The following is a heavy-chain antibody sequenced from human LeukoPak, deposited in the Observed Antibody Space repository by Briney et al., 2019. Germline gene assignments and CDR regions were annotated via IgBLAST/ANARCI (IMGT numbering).Heavy chain of an antibody. Sequence: ASVKVSCKASGYTFTSYYMHWVRQAPGQGLEWMGIINPSGGSTSYAQKFQGRVTMTRDMSTSTVYMELSSLRSEDTAVYYCARAYYYDSSGYYGYSDYWGQGTLVTVSS. CDR1: GYTFTSYY. J-gene: IGHJ4*02. D-gene: IGHD3-22*01. V-gene: IGHV1-46*01. CDR3: ARAYYYDSSGYYGYSDY. CDR2: INPSGGST.